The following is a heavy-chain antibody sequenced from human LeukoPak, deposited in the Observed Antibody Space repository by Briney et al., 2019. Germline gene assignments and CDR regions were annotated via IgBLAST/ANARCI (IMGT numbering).Heavy chain of an antibody. CDR1: GYSISSGFY. V-gene: IGHV4-38-2*02. CDR3: ARGFWSRYFDY. J-gene: IGHJ4*02. CDR2: IYHGGNT. D-gene: IGHD2-8*02. Sequence: SETLSLTCTVSGYSISSGFYWGWIRQPPGQGLEWIGYIYHGGNTDYNPSLKSRVTISIDTSKNQFSLKLNSVTPADTAVYYCARGFWSRYFDYWGQGTLVTVSS.